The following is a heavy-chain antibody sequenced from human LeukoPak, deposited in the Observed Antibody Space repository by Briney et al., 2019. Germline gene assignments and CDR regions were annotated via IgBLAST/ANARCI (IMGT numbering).Heavy chain of an antibody. Sequence: GGSLRLSCAASGFTFSSYAMSWVRQAPGKGLEWVSAISGSGGSTYYADYVKGRFTISRDNSKNTLYLQMNSLRAEETAVYYCAKGVGMNYYYMDVWGKGTTVTVSS. D-gene: IGHD1-26*01. CDR2: ISGSGGST. J-gene: IGHJ6*03. CDR1: GFTFSSYA. CDR3: AKGVGMNYYYMDV. V-gene: IGHV3-23*01.